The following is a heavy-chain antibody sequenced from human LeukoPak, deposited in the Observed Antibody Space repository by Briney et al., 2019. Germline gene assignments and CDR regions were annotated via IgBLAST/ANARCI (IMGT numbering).Heavy chain of an antibody. J-gene: IGHJ5*02. Sequence: SETLSLTXAVYGGSFSGYYWSWIRQPPGKGLEWIGEINHSGSTNYNPSLKSRDTISVDTSKNQFSLKLSSVTAADTAVYYCATKTQIAAADHNWFDPWGQGTLVTVSS. V-gene: IGHV4-34*01. CDR1: GGSFSGYY. CDR2: INHSGST. D-gene: IGHD6-13*01. CDR3: ATKTQIAAADHNWFDP.